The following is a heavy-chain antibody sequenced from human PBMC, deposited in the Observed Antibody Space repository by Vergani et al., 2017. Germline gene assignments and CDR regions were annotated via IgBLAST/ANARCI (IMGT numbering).Heavy chain of an antibody. Sequence: EVQLVETGGGLIQPGGSLRLSCAASGFTVSSNYMSWVRQAPGQGLEWVSVIYSGGSTYYADSVKGRFTISRDNSKNTLYLQMNSLRAEDTAVYYCARVAAPTYYYDSSGYYYFDYWGQGTLVTVSS. D-gene: IGHD3-22*01. CDR2: IYSGGST. J-gene: IGHJ4*02. V-gene: IGHV3-53*02. CDR3: ARVAAPTYYYDSSGYYYFDY. CDR1: GFTVSSNY.